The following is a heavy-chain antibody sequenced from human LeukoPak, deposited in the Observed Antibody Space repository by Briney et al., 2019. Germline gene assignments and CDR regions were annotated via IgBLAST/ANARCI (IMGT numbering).Heavy chain of an antibody. V-gene: IGHV4-59*01. J-gene: IGHJ4*02. CDR1: GGSISSYY. D-gene: IGHD6-13*01. Sequence: SATLSLTCTVSGGSISSYYWSWIRQPPGKGLEWIGYIYYSGSTNYNPSLKSRVTISVDTSKNQFSLKLSSVTAADTAVYYCARSIAAAYYFDYWGQGTLVTVSS. CDR2: IYYSGST. CDR3: ARSIAAAYYFDY.